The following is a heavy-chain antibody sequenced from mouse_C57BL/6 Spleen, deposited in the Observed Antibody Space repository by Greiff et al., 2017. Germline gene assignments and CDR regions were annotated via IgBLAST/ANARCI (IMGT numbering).Heavy chain of an antibody. CDR3: ADRNYYYAMDY. CDR2: IYPRSGNT. D-gene: IGHD2-1*01. J-gene: IGHJ4*01. V-gene: IGHV1-81*01. Sequence: VQLQQSGAELARPGASVKLSCKASGYTFTSYGISWVKQRTGQGLEWIGEIYPRSGNTYYNEKFKGKATLTADKSSSTAYMELRSLTSDDSAVYFCADRNYYYAMDYWGQGTSVTVSS. CDR1: GYTFTSYG.